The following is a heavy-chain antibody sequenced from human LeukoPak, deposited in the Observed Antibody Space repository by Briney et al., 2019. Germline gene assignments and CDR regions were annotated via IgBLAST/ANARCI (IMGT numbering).Heavy chain of an antibody. CDR2: ISAYNGNT. V-gene: IGHV1-18*01. J-gene: IGHJ3*02. Sequence: GASVKVSCKASGYTFTSYGISWVRQAPGQGLEWMGWISAYNGNTNYAQKLQGRVTMTTDTSTSTAYMELRSLRSDDTAVYYCARDLGYYYDSSGYSHAFDIWGQGTMVTVSS. CDR1: GYTFTSYG. D-gene: IGHD3-22*01. CDR3: ARDLGYYYDSSGYSHAFDI.